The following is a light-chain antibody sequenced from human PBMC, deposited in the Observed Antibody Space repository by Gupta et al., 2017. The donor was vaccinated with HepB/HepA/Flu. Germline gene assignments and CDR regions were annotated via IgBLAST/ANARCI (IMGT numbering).Light chain of an antibody. V-gene: IGKV1-39*01. Sequence: DLQMTQSPSSLSASVGDTVTITCRASQSISTYLNWYQQKPGKAPKLLIFSTSRLQSGVPSRFSGSKSGTEFTLTISRLQPEDFATYYCQQSDNIRLTFGGGTKVEIK. J-gene: IGKJ4*01. CDR2: STS. CDR3: QQSDNIRLT. CDR1: QSISTY.